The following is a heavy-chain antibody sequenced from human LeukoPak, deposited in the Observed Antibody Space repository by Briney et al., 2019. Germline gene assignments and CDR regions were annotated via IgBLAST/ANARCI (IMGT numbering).Heavy chain of an antibody. CDR3: AKYRGFGDSYDS. CDR2: IGGSST. V-gene: IGHV3-23*01. D-gene: IGHD3-10*01. J-gene: IGHJ4*02. Sequence: PGGSLRLSCAASGFPFTTYAMSWVRQAPGKGLEWVSSIGGSSTYYADFVKGRFTISRDTSKNTMDLQMNSLRAEDTAIYYCAKYRGFGDSYDSWGQGTLVTVSS. CDR1: GFPFTTYA.